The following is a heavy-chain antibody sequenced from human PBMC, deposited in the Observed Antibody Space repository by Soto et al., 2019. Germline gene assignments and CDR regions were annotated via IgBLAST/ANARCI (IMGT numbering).Heavy chain of an antibody. Sequence: PGGSLRLSCVASGFTFTTSDMSWVRQAPGKGLEWVAAISGSGGSKYHADSVKGRFAISRDNSKNTLYLQMNSLRAEDTAVYYCAKPLHEEQWLVLPTSYYFDYWGQGTLVTVSS. CDR3: AKPLHEEQWLVLPTSYYFDY. CDR2: ISGSGGSK. CDR1: GFTFTTSD. V-gene: IGHV3-23*01. J-gene: IGHJ4*02. D-gene: IGHD6-19*01.